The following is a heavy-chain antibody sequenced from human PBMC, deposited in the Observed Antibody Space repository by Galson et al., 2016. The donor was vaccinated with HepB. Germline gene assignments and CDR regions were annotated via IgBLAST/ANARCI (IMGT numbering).Heavy chain of an antibody. CDR1: GGTFSSYA. D-gene: IGHD1-26*01. CDR3: ARSGSRELADY. V-gene: IGHV1-69*06. Sequence: SVKVSCKASGGTFSSYAISWVRQAPGQGLEWMGGIIPIFGTANYAQKFQGRVTITADKSTSTAYMELSSLRSEDTAGYYCARSGSRELADYWGQGTLVTVSS. CDR2: IIPIFGTA. J-gene: IGHJ4*02.